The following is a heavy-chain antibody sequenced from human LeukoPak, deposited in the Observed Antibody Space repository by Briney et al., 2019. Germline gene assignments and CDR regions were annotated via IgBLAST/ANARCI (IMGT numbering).Heavy chain of an antibody. V-gene: IGHV3-13*01. D-gene: IGHD6-13*01. CDR1: GFTFSSYD. Sequence: GGSLRLSCAASGFTFSSYDMHWVRQATGEGLEWVSVVGTAGDTDYRGSVKGRFTISRENAKNSLYLQMNSLRAGDTAVYYCARGKRPLDTSSAFDYWGQGTLVTVSS. J-gene: IGHJ4*02. CDR2: VGTAGDT. CDR3: ARGKRPLDTSSAFDY.